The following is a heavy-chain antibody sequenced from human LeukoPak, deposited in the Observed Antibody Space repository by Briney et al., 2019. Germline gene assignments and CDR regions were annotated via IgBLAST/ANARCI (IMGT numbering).Heavy chain of an antibody. CDR2: MNPNSGNT. CDR1: GYSFTSYD. V-gene: IGHV1-8*01. D-gene: IGHD1-26*01. Sequence: GASVKVSCKASGYSFTSYDINWVRQAAGQWLEWMGWMNPNSGNTGYAQKFQGRVTMTRNTSISTAYMELSSLRSEDTAVYYCAREGRIVGAKNWFDPWGQGTLVTVSS. J-gene: IGHJ5*02. CDR3: AREGRIVGAKNWFDP.